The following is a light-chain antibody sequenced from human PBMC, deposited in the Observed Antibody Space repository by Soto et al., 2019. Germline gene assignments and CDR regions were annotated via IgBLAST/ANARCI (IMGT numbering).Light chain of an antibody. CDR2: EGI. CDR3: CSYAGSSTYV. J-gene: IGLJ1*01. CDR1: SSDVGTYKL. Sequence: QSVLAQPASVSGSPGQSITISCTGTSSDVGTYKLVSWYQQHPGKAPKLMIYEGIKRPSGVSNRFSGSRSGNTASLTISGLQAEDEADYYCCSYAGSSTYVLGTGTKV. V-gene: IGLV2-23*01.